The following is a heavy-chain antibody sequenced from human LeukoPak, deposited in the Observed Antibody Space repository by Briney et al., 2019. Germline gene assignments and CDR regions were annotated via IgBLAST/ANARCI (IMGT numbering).Heavy chain of an antibody. J-gene: IGHJ4*02. CDR2: IIPIFGTA. CDR3: ARDGDYSNFDFDY. CDR1: GGTFSSYA. V-gene: IGHV1-69*13. D-gene: IGHD4-11*01. Sequence: SVKVSCKASGGTFSSYAISWVRQAPGQGLEWMGGIIPIFGTANYAQKFQGRVTITADESTSTAYMELSSLRSGDTAVYYCARDGDYSNFDFDYWGQGTLVTVSS.